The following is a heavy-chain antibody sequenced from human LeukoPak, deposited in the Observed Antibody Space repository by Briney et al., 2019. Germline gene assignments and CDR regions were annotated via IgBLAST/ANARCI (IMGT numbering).Heavy chain of an antibody. Sequence: GGSLRLSCAASGFTFSSYAMHWVRQAPGKGLEWVAVISYDGSNKYYADSVKGRFTISRDNSKNTLYLQMNSLRAEDTAVYYCAREIFLLWFGDTRNYGMDVWGQGTTVTVSS. CDR1: GFTFSSYA. V-gene: IGHV3-30-3*01. CDR3: AREIFLLWFGDTRNYGMDV. D-gene: IGHD3-10*01. CDR2: ISYDGSNK. J-gene: IGHJ6*02.